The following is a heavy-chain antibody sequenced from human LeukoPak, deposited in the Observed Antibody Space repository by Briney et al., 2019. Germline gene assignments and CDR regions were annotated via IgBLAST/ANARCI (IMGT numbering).Heavy chain of an antibody. Sequence: GGSRRLSCAASGFTFSSYAMHWVRQAPGKGLEWVAVISYDGSNKYYADSVKGRFTISRDNSKNTLYLQMNSLRAEDTAVYYCAREEGTVTDHDAFDIWGQGTMVTVSS. J-gene: IGHJ3*02. V-gene: IGHV3-30-3*01. CDR3: AREEGTVTDHDAFDI. CDR2: ISYDGSNK. CDR1: GFTFSSYA. D-gene: IGHD4-17*01.